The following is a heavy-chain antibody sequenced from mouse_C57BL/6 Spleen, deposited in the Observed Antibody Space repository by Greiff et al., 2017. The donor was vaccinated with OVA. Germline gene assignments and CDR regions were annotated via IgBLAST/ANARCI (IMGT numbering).Heavy chain of an antibody. D-gene: IGHD2-5*01. Sequence: QVQLQQSGAELVRPGSSVKLSCKASGYTFTSYWMHWVKQRPIQGLEWIGNIDPSDSETHYNQKFKDKATLTVDKSSSTAYMQLSSLTSEDSAVYYCARWESNYHQGYAMDYWGQGTSVTVSS. CDR3: ARWESNYHQGYAMDY. J-gene: IGHJ4*01. CDR1: GYTFTSYW. CDR2: IDPSDSET. V-gene: IGHV1-52*01.